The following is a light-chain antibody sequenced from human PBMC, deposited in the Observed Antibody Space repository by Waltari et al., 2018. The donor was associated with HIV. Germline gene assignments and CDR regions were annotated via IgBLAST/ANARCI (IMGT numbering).Light chain of an antibody. V-gene: IGLV2-14*01. Sequence: SALTQPASVSGSLGQSITIACFGTSSDIGSNDYVSWYQHHPDKAPQLVMRDVNTRPSWIPFRFSGSKSGTTASLTISGLQAEDEADYYCSSYIASGTILFRGGTKVTVL. CDR1: SSDIGSNDY. CDR2: DVN. J-gene: IGLJ2*01. CDR3: SSYIASGTIL.